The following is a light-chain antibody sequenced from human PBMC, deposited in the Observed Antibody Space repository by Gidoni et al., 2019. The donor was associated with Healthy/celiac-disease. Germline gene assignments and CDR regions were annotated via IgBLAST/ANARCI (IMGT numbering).Light chain of an antibody. CDR1: TGAVTSGHY. CDR3: LLSYSGARHVI. Sequence: QPVVTQPPSLPVSPGGTVTSTCGSSTGAVTSGHYPYWFPPKPGQAPRPLIYDTSNKHHWPPARFSGSLRGSKAALTLSGAQPEDEDEYYCLLSYSGARHVIFGGGTKLTVL. J-gene: IGLJ2*01. CDR2: DTS. V-gene: IGLV7-46*01.